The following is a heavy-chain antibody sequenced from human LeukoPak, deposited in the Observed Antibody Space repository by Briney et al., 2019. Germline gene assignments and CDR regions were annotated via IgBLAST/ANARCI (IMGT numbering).Heavy chain of an antibody. D-gene: IGHD6-13*01. J-gene: IGHJ5*02. Sequence: PSETLSFTCAVYGGSFSGYYWSWIRQPPGKGLEWVGEINHSGSTNYNPSLKSRVTISVDTSKNQFSLKLSSVTAADTAVYYCARVAYSSSWYGGLNWFDPWGEGTLVTVSS. CDR3: ARVAYSSSWYGGLNWFDP. CDR1: GGSFSGYY. V-gene: IGHV4-34*01. CDR2: INHSGST.